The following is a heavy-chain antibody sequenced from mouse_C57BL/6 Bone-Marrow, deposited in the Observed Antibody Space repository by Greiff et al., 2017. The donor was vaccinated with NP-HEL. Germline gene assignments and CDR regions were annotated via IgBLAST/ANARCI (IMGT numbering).Heavy chain of an antibody. Sequence: EVMLVESGGGLVQPGGSLSLSCAASGFTFTDYYMSWVRQPPGKALEWLGFIRNKANGYTTEYSASVKGRFTISRDNSQSILYLQINALRADDSATYYCARSIYYDYADDPFYAMDYWGQGTSVTVSS. V-gene: IGHV7-3*01. CDR1: GFTFTDYY. CDR2: IRNKANGYTT. J-gene: IGHJ4*01. CDR3: ARSIYYDYADDPFYAMDY. D-gene: IGHD2-4*01.